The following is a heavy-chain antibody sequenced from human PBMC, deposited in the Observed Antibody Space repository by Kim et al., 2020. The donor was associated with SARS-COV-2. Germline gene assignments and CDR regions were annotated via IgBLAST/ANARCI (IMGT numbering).Heavy chain of an antibody. CDR2: INHSGST. CDR3: SREDSSCYYSY. CDR1: GGSFSGYY. J-gene: IGHJ4*02. Sequence: SETLSLTCAVYGGSFSGYYWSWIRQPPGKGLEWIGEINHSGSTNYNPSLKGRVTISVDTSKNQFSLKLSSVTAADTAVYYCSREDSSCYYSYWVQGTLVT. V-gene: IGHV4-34*01. D-gene: IGHD3-22*01.